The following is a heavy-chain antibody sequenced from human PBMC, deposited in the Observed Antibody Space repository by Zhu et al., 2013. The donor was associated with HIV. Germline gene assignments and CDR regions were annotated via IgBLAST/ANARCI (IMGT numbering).Heavy chain of an antibody. Sequence: QVQLVQSGAEVKKPGASVKVSCKASGYTFTSYYMHWVRQAPGQGLEWMGIINPSGGSTSYAQKFQGRVTMTRDTSTSTVYMELSSLRSEDTAVYYCARESSSWYDLTNFDYWGQGTLVTVS. CDR2: INPSGGST. V-gene: IGHV1-46*01. J-gene: IGHJ4*02. CDR3: ARESSSWYDLTNFDY. D-gene: IGHD6-13*01. CDR1: GYTFTSYY.